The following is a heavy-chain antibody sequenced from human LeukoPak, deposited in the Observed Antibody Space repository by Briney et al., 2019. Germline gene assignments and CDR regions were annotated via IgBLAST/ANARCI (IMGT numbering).Heavy chain of an antibody. CDR2: IKPDGSEK. V-gene: IGHV3-7*01. J-gene: IGHJ4*02. D-gene: IGHD4-17*01. Sequence: PGGSLRLSCAASGFSFNSYWMRWVRQVPGKGPEWVANIKPDGSEKYYVDSVKSRFMVSRDNAKNSLYMQMNSLRAEDTAMYYCAEGSNYGDSSFWGQGTLVTVSS. CDR3: AEGSNYGDSSF. CDR1: GFSFNSYW.